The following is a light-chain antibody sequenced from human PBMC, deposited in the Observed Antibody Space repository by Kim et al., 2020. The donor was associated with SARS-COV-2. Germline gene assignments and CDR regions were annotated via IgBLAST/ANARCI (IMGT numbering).Light chain of an antibody. J-gene: IGLJ2*01. V-gene: IGLV2-8*01. Sequence: GQSVAISCTGTSIDVGGYNYVSWCQQHPGKAPKLIIFEVNKRPSGVPDRFSGSKSGNTASLTVSELQAEDEADYYCSSYGGSSNLIFGGGTQLTVL. CDR2: EVN. CDR3: SSYGGSSNLI. CDR1: SIDVGGYNY.